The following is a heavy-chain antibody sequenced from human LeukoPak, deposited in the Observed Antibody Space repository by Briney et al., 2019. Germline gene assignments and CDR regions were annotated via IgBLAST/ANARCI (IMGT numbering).Heavy chain of an antibody. CDR3: ARESSGD. CDR2: FFTSGTSGTT. CDR1: GGSVSTYY. D-gene: IGHD2-15*01. J-gene: IGHJ4*02. Sequence: SETLSLTCTVSGGSVSTYYWSWIRQPAGKGLEFIGRFFTSGTSGTTNYNPSLKSRVTMSLDASKNQFSLKLSSVTAADTAVYYCARESSGDWGQGTLVTVSS. V-gene: IGHV4-4*07.